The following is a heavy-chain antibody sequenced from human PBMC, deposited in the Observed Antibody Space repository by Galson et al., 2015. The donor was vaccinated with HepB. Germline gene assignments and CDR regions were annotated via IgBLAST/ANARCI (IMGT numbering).Heavy chain of an antibody. D-gene: IGHD2-2*01. J-gene: IGHJ6*03. CDR1: GFTFSSYA. CDR2: ISGSGGST. CDR3: AKGVNQLLSYYYMDV. Sequence: SLRLSCAASGFTFSSYAMSWVRQAPGKGLEWVSAISGSGGSTYYADSVKGRFTISRDNSKNTLYLQMNSLRAEDTAVYYCAKGVNQLLSYYYMDVWGKGTTVTVSS. V-gene: IGHV3-23*01.